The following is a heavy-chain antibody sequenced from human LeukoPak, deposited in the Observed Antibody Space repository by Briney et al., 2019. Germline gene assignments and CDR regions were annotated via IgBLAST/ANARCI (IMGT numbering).Heavy chain of an antibody. Sequence: QTGGSLRLSCAASGFTVSSNYMSWVRQAPGKGPEWVSAISGSGGSTYYADSVKGRFTISRDNSKNTLYLQMNSLRAEDTAVYYCLRSGAGRASTWGQGTLVTVSS. CDR2: ISGSGGST. V-gene: IGHV3-23*01. J-gene: IGHJ5*02. CDR3: LRSGAGRAST. D-gene: IGHD2-15*01. CDR1: GFTVSSNY.